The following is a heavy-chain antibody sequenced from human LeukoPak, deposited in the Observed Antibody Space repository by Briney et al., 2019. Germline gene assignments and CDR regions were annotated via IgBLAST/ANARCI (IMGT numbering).Heavy chain of an antibody. Sequence: SVKVSCKASGGTFSSYAISWVRQAPGQGLEWMGGIIHIFGTANYAQKFQGRVTITADESTSTAYMELSSLRSEDTAVYYCARGIAIAAPRGYYFDYWGQGTLVTVSS. V-gene: IGHV1-69*01. D-gene: IGHD6-6*01. CDR3: ARGIAIAAPRGYYFDY. CDR1: GGTFSSYA. CDR2: IIHIFGTA. J-gene: IGHJ4*02.